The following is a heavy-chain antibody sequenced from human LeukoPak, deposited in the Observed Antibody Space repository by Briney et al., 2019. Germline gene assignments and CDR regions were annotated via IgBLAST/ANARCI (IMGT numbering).Heavy chain of an antibody. CDR2: IYYSGST. CDR1: GGSISSYY. V-gene: IGHV4-59*01. J-gene: IGHJ4*02. CDR3: ARVNSGYSYGYPHEYFDY. D-gene: IGHD5-18*01. Sequence: PSETLSLTCTVSGGSISSYYWSWIRQPPGKGLEWIGYIYYSGSTNYNPSLKSRVTISVDTSKNQFSLKLSPVTAADTAVYYCARVNSGYSYGYPHEYFDYWGQGTLVTVSS.